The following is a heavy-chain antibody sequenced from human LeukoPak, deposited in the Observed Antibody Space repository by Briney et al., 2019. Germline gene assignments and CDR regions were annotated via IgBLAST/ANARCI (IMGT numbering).Heavy chain of an antibody. CDR3: ARDGAAAGLIFDY. Sequence: SETLSLTCAVYGGSFSGYYWSWIRQPPGKGLEWIGYIYYSGSTNYNPSLKSRVTISVDTSKNQFSLKLSSVTAADTAVYYCARDGAAAGLIFDYWGQGTLVTVSS. CDR1: GGSFSGYY. D-gene: IGHD6-13*01. V-gene: IGHV4-59*01. J-gene: IGHJ4*02. CDR2: IYYSGST.